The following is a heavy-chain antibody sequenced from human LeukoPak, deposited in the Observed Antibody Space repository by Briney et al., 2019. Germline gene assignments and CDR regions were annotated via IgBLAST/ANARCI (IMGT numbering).Heavy chain of an antibody. D-gene: IGHD3-22*01. Sequence: GGSLRLSCAASGFTFSSYGMSWVRQAPGKGLEWVSAISGSGGSTYYADSVKGRFTISRDNSKNTLYLQMNSLRAEDTAVYYCAKDQTMIVVVSDAFDIWGQGTMVTVSS. J-gene: IGHJ3*02. CDR2: ISGSGGST. CDR3: AKDQTMIVVVSDAFDI. V-gene: IGHV3-23*01. CDR1: GFTFSSYG.